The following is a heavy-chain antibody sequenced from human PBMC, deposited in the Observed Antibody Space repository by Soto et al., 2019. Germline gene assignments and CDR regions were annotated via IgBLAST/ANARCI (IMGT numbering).Heavy chain of an antibody. Sequence: EVQLVESGGGLVQPGGSLRLSCAASGFTFSSYSMNWVRQAPGKGLEWVSYISSSSSTIYYADSVKGRFTISRDNAKHSLYRQMNSLRAEDTAVYDCARGGSRGWNGLNWFDPWGQGTLVTVSS. J-gene: IGHJ5*02. CDR1: GFTFSSYS. D-gene: IGHD6-19*01. CDR2: ISSSSSTI. V-gene: IGHV3-48*01. CDR3: ARGGSRGWNGLNWFDP.